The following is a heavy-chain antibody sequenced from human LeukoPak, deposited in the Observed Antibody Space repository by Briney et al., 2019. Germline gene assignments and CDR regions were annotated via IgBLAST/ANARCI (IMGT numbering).Heavy chain of an antibody. CDR3: AKDISHDYGGNPSGDY. J-gene: IGHJ4*02. V-gene: IGHV3-30*18. CDR2: ISYDGSNK. CDR1: GFTFSSYG. D-gene: IGHD4-23*01. Sequence: GGSLRLSCAASGFTFSSYGMHWVRQAPGKGLEWAAVISYDGSNKYYADSVKGRFTISRDNSKNTLYLQMNSLRAEDTAVYYCAKDISHDYGGNPSGDYWGQGTLVTVSS.